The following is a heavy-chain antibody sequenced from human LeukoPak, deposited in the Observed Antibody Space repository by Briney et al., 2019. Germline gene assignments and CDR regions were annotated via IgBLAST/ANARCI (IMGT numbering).Heavy chain of an antibody. Sequence: SVKVSCKASGGTFSSYAISWVRQAPGQGLEWMGGIIPIFGTANYAQKFQGRVTITTDESTSTAYMELSSLRSEDTAVYYCAGGVKIFGVVKDYYYYYMDVWGKGTTVTVSS. CDR2: IIPIFGTA. CDR1: GGTFSSYA. CDR3: AGGVKIFGVVKDYYYYYMDV. J-gene: IGHJ6*03. D-gene: IGHD3-3*01. V-gene: IGHV1-69*05.